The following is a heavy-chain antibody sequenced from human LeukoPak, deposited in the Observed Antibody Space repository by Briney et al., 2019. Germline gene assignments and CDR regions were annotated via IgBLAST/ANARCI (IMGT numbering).Heavy chain of an antibody. V-gene: IGHV4-34*01. CDR2: INHRGVT. D-gene: IGHD3-10*01. Sequence: PSETLSLTCAVYGGSFSGYYCWIRQPPGKELEWIGEINHRGVTNYNPALKSRVSISVGMSKNQLSLKVASVAAGDTAVYYCESGAGTSMVRGVSPKYWGQGTLVTVSS. CDR1: GGSFSGYY. CDR3: ESGAGTSMVRGVSPKY. J-gene: IGHJ4*02.